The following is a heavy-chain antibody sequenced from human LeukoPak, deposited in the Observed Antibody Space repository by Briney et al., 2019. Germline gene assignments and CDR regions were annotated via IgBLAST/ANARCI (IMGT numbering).Heavy chain of an antibody. D-gene: IGHD2-15*01. Sequence: PGGSLRLSCAASGFTFSSYSMNWVRQAPGKGLEWVSSISSSSSYIYYADSVKGRFTISRDNAKNSLYLQMNSLRAEDTAVYYCARGLEVVVVAARKAFDIWGQGTMVTVSS. V-gene: IGHV3-21*01. CDR2: ISSSSSYI. CDR3: ARGLEVVVVAARKAFDI. J-gene: IGHJ3*02. CDR1: GFTFSSYS.